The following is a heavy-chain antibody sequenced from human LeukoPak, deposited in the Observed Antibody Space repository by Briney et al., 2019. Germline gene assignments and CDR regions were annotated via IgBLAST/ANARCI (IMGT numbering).Heavy chain of an antibody. J-gene: IGHJ4*02. CDR3: ARRLGVTPDC. Sequence: SETLSLTCTVSGGSISTSTYYWGWIRQPPGKGLEWIGSIYYTGSTYYNPSLKSRVTISVDTSKNQFSLKLNSVTAADTAVYYCARRLGVTPDCWGQGALVTVSS. CDR1: GGSISTSTYY. V-gene: IGHV4-39*01. CDR2: IYYTGST. D-gene: IGHD3-10*01.